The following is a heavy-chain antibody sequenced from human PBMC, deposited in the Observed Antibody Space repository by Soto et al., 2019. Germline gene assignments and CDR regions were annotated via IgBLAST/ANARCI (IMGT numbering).Heavy chain of an antibody. CDR3: ATVRVAATRHTDFDS. Sequence: PENLRLPYSVSAGILNRCYYLLAWLRQPPGKGLTWIASIFFDGSTYYNTSLKSRVTISKDTSKNQFSLRLTSMTAADTAVYFCATVRVAATRHTDFDSWCQGTRVT. V-gene: IGHV4-39*02. J-gene: IGHJ4*02. CDR1: AGILNRCYYL. CDR2: IFFDGST. D-gene: IGHD2-15*01.